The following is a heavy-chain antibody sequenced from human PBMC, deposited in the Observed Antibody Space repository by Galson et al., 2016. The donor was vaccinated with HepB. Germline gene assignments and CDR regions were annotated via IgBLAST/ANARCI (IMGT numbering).Heavy chain of an antibody. Sequence: SVKVSCKASGYTFTDYYLRWVRQAPGQGLEWMGWIKPSNGATAYAQKFQGRVTVTRDTSTTTAYLELARLTSDDSVAYYCVGGGSLDGLEYSFGRDWGQGTLVTVSS. CDR3: VGGGSLDGLEYSFGRD. CDR1: GYTFTDYY. CDR2: IKPSNGAT. D-gene: IGHD5-24*01. V-gene: IGHV1-2*02. J-gene: IGHJ4*02.